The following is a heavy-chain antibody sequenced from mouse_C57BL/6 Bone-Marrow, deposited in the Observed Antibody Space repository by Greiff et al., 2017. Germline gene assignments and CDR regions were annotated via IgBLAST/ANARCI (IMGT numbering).Heavy chain of an antibody. CDR1: GYTFTSYW. J-gene: IGHJ1*03. CDR3: ARPHYSNYWYFDV. CDR2: IYPGSGST. D-gene: IGHD2-5*01. V-gene: IGHV1-55*01. Sequence: QVHVKQPGAELVQPGASVKMSCKASGYTFTSYWITWVKQRPGQGLEWIGEIYPGSGSTNYNEKFKSKATLTADTSSSTSYMQLSSLTSEDSAVYYCARPHYSNYWYFDVWGTGTTVTVSS.